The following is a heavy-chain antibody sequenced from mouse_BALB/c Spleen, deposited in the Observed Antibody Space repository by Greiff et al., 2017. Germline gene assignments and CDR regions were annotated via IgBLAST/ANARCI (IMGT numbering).Heavy chain of an antibody. Sequence: VQLQQPGAELVRPGTSVKVSCKASGYAFTNYLIEWVKQRPGQGLEWIGVINPGSGGTNYNEKFKGKATLTADKSSSTAYMQLSSLTSDDSAVYYCARAGPDYWGQGTTLTVSS. CDR2: INPGSGGT. V-gene: IGHV1-54*01. CDR3: ARAGPDY. J-gene: IGHJ2*01. CDR1: GYAFTNYL.